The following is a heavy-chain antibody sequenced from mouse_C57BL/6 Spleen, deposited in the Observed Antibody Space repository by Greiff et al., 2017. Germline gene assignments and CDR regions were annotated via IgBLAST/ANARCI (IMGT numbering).Heavy chain of an antibody. Sequence: VQLQQSGPALVKPSQTVSLTCTVTGYSITNGNHWWNWIRQVSGSKLEWIGYISSSGSTDSNQSLKSRISITSDTSKNQLFLQLNSVTTEDIATYDCARGGYYVRGYYFDYWGQGTTLTVSS. D-gene: IGHD2-3*01. V-gene: IGHV3-4*01. J-gene: IGHJ2*01. CDR3: ARGGYYVRGYYFDY. CDR2: ISSSGST. CDR1: GYSITNGNHW.